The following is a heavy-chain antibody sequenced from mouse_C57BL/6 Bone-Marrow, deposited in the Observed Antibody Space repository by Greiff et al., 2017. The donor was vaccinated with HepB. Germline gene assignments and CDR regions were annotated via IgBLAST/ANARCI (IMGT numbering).Heavy chain of an antibody. D-gene: IGHD2-5*01. Sequence: VQLQQSDAELVQPGASLKISCKASGYTFTDHTIHWMKQRPEQGLEWIGYIYTRDGSTKYNEKVKGKATLTADKSSSTAYMQLNSLTSEDSAVYFCARDYSNYVWFAYWGQGTLVTVSA. CDR1: GYTFTDHT. CDR2: IYTRDGST. J-gene: IGHJ3*01. CDR3: ARDYSNYVWFAY. V-gene: IGHV1-78*01.